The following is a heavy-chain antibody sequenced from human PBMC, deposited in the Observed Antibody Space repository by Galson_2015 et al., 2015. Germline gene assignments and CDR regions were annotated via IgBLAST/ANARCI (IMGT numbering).Heavy chain of an antibody. CDR2: IKQDGSEK. V-gene: IGHV3-7*01. J-gene: IGHJ6*03. D-gene: IGHD3-10*01. CDR1: GFTFSSYW. CDR3: ARDLHGSGSSYYYYYYMDV. Sequence: SLRLSCAASGFTFSSYWMSWVRQAPGKGLEWVANIKQDGSEKYYVDSVKGRFTISRDNAKNSLYLQMNSLRAEDTAVYYCARDLHGSGSSYYYYYYMDVWGKGTTVTVSS.